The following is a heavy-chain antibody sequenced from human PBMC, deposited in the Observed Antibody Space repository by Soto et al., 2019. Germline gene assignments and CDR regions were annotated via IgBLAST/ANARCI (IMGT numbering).Heavy chain of an antibody. CDR1: GGSISSSSYY. CDR2: IFYSGTT. CDR3: ARDHRRKWFDP. V-gene: IGHV4-39*02. J-gene: IGHJ5*02. Sequence: SETLSLTCTVSGGSISSSSYYWGWIRQPPGKGLEWIGSIFYSGTTYYNPSLKSRVTISVDTSKNQFSLKLSSVTAADTAVYYCARDHRRKWFDPWGQGTLVTVSS.